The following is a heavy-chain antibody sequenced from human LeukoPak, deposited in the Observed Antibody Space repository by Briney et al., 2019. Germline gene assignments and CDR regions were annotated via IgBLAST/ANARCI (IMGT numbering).Heavy chain of an antibody. Sequence: SETLSLTCIVSGGSISNYYWSWFRQPPGKGLEWIGYIYQTGATSYNPSLKSRVTISIDTSKNQFSLKLSSVTATDTAVYYCARPQTYYYDSSGYDAFDIWGQGTMVTVSS. CDR2: IYQTGAT. D-gene: IGHD3-22*01. CDR1: GGSISNYY. J-gene: IGHJ3*02. CDR3: ARPQTYYYDSSGYDAFDI. V-gene: IGHV4-59*08.